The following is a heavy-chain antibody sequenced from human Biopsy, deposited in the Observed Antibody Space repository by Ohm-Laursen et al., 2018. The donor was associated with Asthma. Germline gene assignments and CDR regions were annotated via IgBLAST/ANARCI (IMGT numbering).Heavy chain of an antibody. CDR2: ANTGNGDT. J-gene: IGHJ3*01. D-gene: IGHD3-9*01. CDR1: GYNFISFA. V-gene: IGHV1-3*04. Sequence: GTSVKVSCKASGYNFISFAIHWVRQAPGQRLEWMGWANTGNGDTKYSQKFQGRVTITRDTSASTAYMELRSLRSEDTATYYCARTYYDFLTGQVKDVFGAWGQGTMVTVSS. CDR3: ARTYYDFLTGQVKDVFGA.